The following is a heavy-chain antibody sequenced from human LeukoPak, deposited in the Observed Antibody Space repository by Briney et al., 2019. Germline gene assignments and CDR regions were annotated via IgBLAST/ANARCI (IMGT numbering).Heavy chain of an antibody. Sequence: GGSLRLSCAASGFTFSDYYMSWIRQAPGKGLEWVSYISSSSSYTNYADSVKGRFTISRDNAKSSLYLQMNSLRAEDTAVYYCARDPGYCSSTSCYGGGVDYWGQGTLVTVSS. CDR1: GFTFSDYY. CDR3: ARDPGYCSSTSCYGGGVDY. CDR2: ISSSSSYT. J-gene: IGHJ4*02. D-gene: IGHD2-2*01. V-gene: IGHV3-11*06.